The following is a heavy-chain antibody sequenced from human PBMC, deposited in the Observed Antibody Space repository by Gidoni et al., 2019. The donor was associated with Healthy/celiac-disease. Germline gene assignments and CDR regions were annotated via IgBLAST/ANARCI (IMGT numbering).Heavy chain of an antibody. Sequence: QVQLQESGPGLVKPSETLSLTCTVSGGSVSSGSYYWSWIRQPPGKGLEWIGYIYYSGSTNYNPSLKSRVTISVDTSKNQFSLKLSSVTAADTAVYYCARGGATIRGWFDPWGQGTLVTVSS. J-gene: IGHJ5*02. V-gene: IGHV4-61*01. CDR1: GGSVSSGSYY. CDR3: ARGGATIRGWFDP. CDR2: IYYSGST. D-gene: IGHD5-12*01.